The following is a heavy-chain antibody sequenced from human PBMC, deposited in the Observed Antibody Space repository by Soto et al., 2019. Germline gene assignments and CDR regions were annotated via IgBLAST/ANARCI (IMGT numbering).Heavy chain of an antibody. J-gene: IGHJ3*02. V-gene: IGHV1-69*01. D-gene: IGHD2-21*01. CDR1: GGTFSSYA. CDR2: IIPIFGTA. CDR3: ARDRGHIVEVNAIRHRGPSDAFDI. Sequence: QVQLVQSGAEVKKPGSSVKVSCKASGGTFSSYAISWVRQAPGQGLEWMGGIIPIFGTANYAQKFQGRGTITADESSITAYRELSSLRFEDKAVYYCARDRGHIVEVNAIRHRGPSDAFDIWGQGTMVTVSS.